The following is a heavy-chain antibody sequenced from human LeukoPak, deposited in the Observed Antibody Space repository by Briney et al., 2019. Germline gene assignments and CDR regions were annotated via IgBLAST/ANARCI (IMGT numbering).Heavy chain of an antibody. CDR3: ASIWAHSSGWYYFDY. CDR2: ISGSGGST. CDR1: GFTFSNAW. V-gene: IGHV3-23*01. D-gene: IGHD6-19*01. Sequence: GGSLRLSCAASGFTFSNAWMSWVRQAPGKGLEWVSAISGSGGSTYYADSVKGRFTISRDNSKNTLYLQMNSLRAEDTAVYYCASIWAHSSGWYYFDYWGQGTLVTVSS. J-gene: IGHJ4*02.